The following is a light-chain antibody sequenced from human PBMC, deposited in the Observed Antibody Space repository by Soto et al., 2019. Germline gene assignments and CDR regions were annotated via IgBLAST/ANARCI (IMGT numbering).Light chain of an antibody. CDR2: GAS. J-gene: IGKJ4*01. CDR3: EQYDKSIT. CDR1: QSVSSSY. V-gene: IGKV3-20*01. Sequence: EMVLTQSPGTLSLSPGERATLSCRASQSVSSSYLAWYQQKPGQAPRLLIDGASSRATGIPDRFSGSGSGTDFTLTINRLELEDFAVYYCEQYDKSITFGGGTKVEIK.